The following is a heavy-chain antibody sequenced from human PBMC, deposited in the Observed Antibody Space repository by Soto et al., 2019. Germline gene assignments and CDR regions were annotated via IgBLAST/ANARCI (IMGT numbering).Heavy chain of an antibody. V-gene: IGHV5-10-1*01. CDR3: ASARPRYCSSTSCYTSCFDP. CDR1: GYSFTSYW. J-gene: IGHJ5*02. D-gene: IGHD2-2*02. Sequence: GESLKISCKGSGYSFTSYWISWVRQMPGKGLEWMGRIDPSDSYTNYSPSFQGHVTISADKSISTAYLQWSSLKASDTAMYYCASARPRYCSSTSCYTSCFDPSGEGTLVTVSS. CDR2: IDPSDSYT.